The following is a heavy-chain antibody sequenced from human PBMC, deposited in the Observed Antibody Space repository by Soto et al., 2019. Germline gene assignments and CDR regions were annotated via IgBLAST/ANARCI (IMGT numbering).Heavy chain of an antibody. J-gene: IGHJ6*02. Sequence: ASVKVSCKASGYTFTGYYMHWVRQAPGQGLEWMGWINPNSGSTNYAQKFQGRVTMTRDTSISTAYMELSRLRSDDTAVYYCARSQPGSSSWYYYGMDVWGQGTTVTVSS. CDR2: INPNSGST. V-gene: IGHV1-2*02. D-gene: IGHD6-13*01. CDR1: GYTFTGYY. CDR3: ARSQPGSSSWYYYGMDV.